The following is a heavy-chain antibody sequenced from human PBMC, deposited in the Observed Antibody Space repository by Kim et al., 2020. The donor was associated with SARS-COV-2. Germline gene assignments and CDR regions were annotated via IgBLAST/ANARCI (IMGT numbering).Heavy chain of an antibody. Sequence: ASVKVSCKASGYTFINYAMHWVRQAPGQRLEWMGWINAGSGDTKCSQTFQGRVTITRDTSASTVYMEVSSLRSEDTAVYYCARGRWGPYWYFDPWGRGTL. CDR2: INAGSGDT. CDR1: GYTFINYA. V-gene: IGHV1-3*01. CDR3: ARGRWGPYWYFDP. D-gene: IGHD7-27*01. J-gene: IGHJ2*01.